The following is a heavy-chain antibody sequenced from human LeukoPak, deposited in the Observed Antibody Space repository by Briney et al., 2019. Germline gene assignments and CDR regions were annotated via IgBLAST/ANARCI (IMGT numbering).Heavy chain of an antibody. Sequence: PSETLSLTRAVYGGSFSGYYWSWIRQPPGKGLEWIGEINHSGSTNYNPSLKSRVTISVDTSKNQFSLKLSSVTAADTAVYYCARVRWGYDSSVYFQHWGQGTLVTVSS. J-gene: IGHJ1*01. CDR3: ARVRWGYDSSVYFQH. D-gene: IGHD3-22*01. CDR1: GGSFSGYY. CDR2: INHSGST. V-gene: IGHV4-34*01.